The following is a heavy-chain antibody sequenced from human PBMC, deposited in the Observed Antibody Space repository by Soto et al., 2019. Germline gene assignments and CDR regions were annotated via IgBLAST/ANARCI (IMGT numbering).Heavy chain of an antibody. Sequence: ASVKVSCKASGYTFTSYYMHWVRQAPGQGLEWMGIINPSGGSTSYAQKFQGRVTMTRDTSTSTVYMELSSLRSEDTAVYYCARVFRDILTGYIYYYYGMDVWGQGTTVTVSS. CDR3: ARVFRDILTGYIYYYYGMDV. V-gene: IGHV1-46*01. CDR1: GYTFTSYY. CDR2: INPSGGST. D-gene: IGHD3-9*01. J-gene: IGHJ6*02.